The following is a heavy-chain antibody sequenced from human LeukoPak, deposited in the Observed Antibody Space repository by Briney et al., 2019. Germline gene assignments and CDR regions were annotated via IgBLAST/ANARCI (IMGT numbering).Heavy chain of an antibody. CDR2: IHSSGGT. D-gene: IGHD4-17*01. Sequence: PGGSLRLSCAASGFTRSNNYMSWVRQAPGKGLEWVSAIHSSGGTYYADSVKGRFTISRDTSKNTLYLQINSLRVEDTAVYYCIVFGDSNHWGQGTLVTVSS. V-gene: IGHV3-53*01. J-gene: IGHJ5*02. CDR1: GFTRSNNY. CDR3: IVFGDSNH.